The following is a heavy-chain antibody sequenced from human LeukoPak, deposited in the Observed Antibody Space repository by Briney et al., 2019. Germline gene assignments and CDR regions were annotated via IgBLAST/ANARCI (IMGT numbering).Heavy chain of an antibody. Sequence: PSETLSLTCNVSGVSISGGDYYWCWNRQPPGKAQEWIGYVYHGGRDYYNPSLRRRAVISLDRSNNQFSLRLNSMTAADTAVYYCARWNIAGHFDFWGQGSLVTVSS. CDR3: ARWNIAGHFDF. CDR1: GVSISGGDYY. J-gene: IGHJ4*02. D-gene: IGHD1/OR15-1a*01. V-gene: IGHV4-30-2*01. CDR2: VYHGGRD.